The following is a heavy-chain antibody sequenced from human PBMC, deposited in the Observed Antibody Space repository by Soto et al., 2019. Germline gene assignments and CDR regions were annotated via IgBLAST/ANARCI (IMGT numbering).Heavy chain of an antibody. CDR1: GGSISSSNW. D-gene: IGHD3-3*01. CDR3: ARVHYDFWSGYYETYYYYGMDV. J-gene: IGHJ6*02. CDR2: IYHSGST. V-gene: IGHV4-4*02. Sequence: PSETLSLTCAVSGGSISSSNWWSWVRQPPGKGLEWIGEIYHSGSTNYNPSLKSRVTISVDKSKNQFSLKLSSVTAADTAVYYCARVHYDFWSGYYETYYYYGMDVWGQGTTVTVSS.